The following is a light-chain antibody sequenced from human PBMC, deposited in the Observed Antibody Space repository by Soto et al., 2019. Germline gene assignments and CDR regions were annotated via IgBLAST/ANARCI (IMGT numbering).Light chain of an antibody. V-gene: IGKV3-11*01. CDR3: QQRSEWPPLT. J-gene: IGKJ4*01. Sequence: EIVLTQSPATLSLSPGERATLSCRASQSISSYLAWYQQKPGQAPRLLIYDASNRATGISGRFSGSGSGTDFTLTITSLEPEDFAVYYCQQRSEWPPLTFGGGTKVEIK. CDR2: DAS. CDR1: QSISSY.